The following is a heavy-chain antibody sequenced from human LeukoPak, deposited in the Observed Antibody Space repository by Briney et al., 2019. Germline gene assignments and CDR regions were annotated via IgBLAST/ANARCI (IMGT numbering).Heavy chain of an antibody. CDR2: IYHSGST. CDR1: GGSISSGGYS. Sequence: PSQTLSLTCAVSGGSISSGGYSWSWIRQPPGKGLEWIGYIYHSGSTYYNPSLKSRVTISVDRSKNQFSLKLSSVTAADTAVYYCARISGYINNWFDPWGQGTLVTVSS. V-gene: IGHV4-30-2*01. J-gene: IGHJ5*02. D-gene: IGHD3-22*01. CDR3: ARISGYINNWFDP.